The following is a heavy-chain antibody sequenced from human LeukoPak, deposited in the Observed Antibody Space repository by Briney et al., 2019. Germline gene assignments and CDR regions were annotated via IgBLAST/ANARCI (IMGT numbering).Heavy chain of an antibody. CDR3: AKIITIFGVVPDY. D-gene: IGHD3-3*01. V-gene: IGHV3-30*02. CDR2: IRYDGSNK. Sequence: GGSLRLSCAASGFTFSSYGMHWVRQAPGKGLEWVAFIRYDGSNKYCADSVKGRFTISRDNSRNTLYLQMNSLRAEDTAVYYCAKIITIFGVVPDYWGQGTLVTVSS. J-gene: IGHJ4*02. CDR1: GFTFSSYG.